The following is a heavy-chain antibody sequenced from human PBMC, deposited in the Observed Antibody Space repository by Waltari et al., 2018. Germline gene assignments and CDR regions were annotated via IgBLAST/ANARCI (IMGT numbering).Heavy chain of an antibody. CDR2: VFQPGVA. J-gene: IGHJ6*02. Sequence: QVQLQESGPGLVKPSQTLSLTCSVSGASIPSGGHWWTWVRRSAGKGLEWVGQVFQPGVANYGPSLRSRVTMSLDTSRNEFSLRLTSVTAADTAIYFCARDRPGVSSSSPHYLHGMDVWGQGTMVTVSS. D-gene: IGHD6-6*01. V-gene: IGHV4-61*02. CDR1: GASIPSGGHW. CDR3: ARDRPGVSSSSPHYLHGMDV.